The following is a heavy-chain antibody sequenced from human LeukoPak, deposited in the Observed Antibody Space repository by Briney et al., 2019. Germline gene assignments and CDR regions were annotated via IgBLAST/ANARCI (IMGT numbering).Heavy chain of an antibody. CDR3: ARGERRGPLGY. CDR1: GFTFKSHW. V-gene: IGHV3-74*01. D-gene: IGHD1-1*01. Sequence: PGGSLRLSCAASGFTFKSHWMHWVRQSPGKGLVWASRLSTDSTRENYADSVKGRFTVSRDNAKNTLYLQLNSLRVDDTAVYYCARGERRGPLGYWGQGTLVTVSS. J-gene: IGHJ4*02. CDR2: LSTDSTRE.